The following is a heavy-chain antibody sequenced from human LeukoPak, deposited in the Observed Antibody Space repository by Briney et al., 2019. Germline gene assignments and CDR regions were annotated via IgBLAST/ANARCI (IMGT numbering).Heavy chain of an antibody. CDR1: GVTVSSNS. CDR2: IFSST. J-gene: IGHJ4*02. CDR3: ARAPRKFLSDYYGSGSYLVAGFDY. D-gene: IGHD3-10*01. V-gene: IGHV3-53*01. Sequence: PGGSLRLSCTVSGVTVSSNSMSWVRQAPGKGLEWVSFIFSSTHYSDSVKGRFTISRDNSKNTLYLQMNSLRAEDMDVYYSARAPRKFLSDYYGSGSYLVAGFDYWGQGTLVTVSS.